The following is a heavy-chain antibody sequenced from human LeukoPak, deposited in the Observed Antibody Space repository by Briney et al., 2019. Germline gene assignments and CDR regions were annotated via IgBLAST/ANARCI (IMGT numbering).Heavy chain of an antibody. D-gene: IGHD2-2*02. J-gene: IGHJ5*02. V-gene: IGHV1-18*01. CDR2: IGAYNGNT. CDR1: GYTFTSYG. Sequence: ASVKVSCKASGYTFTSYGISWVRQAPGQGLEWMGWIGAYNGNTNYAQKLQGRVTMTTDTSTSTAYMELRSLRSDDTAVYYCARGTSLKVVVPTAIHWFDPWGQGTLVTVSS. CDR3: ARGTSLKVVVPTAIHWFDP.